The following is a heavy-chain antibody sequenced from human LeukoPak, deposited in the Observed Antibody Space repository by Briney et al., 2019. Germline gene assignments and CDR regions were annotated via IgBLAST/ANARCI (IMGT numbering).Heavy chain of an antibody. V-gene: IGHV1-2*02. J-gene: IGHJ5*02. CDR3: ARAFASSNPFDP. Sequence: GASVKVSCKASGYTFTGYYMHWVRQAPGQGPEWMGWINPNSGGTNYAQKFQGRVTMTRDTSISTAYMELSRLRSDDTAVYYCARAFASSNPFDPWGQGTLVTVSS. CDR1: GYTFTGYY. CDR2: INPNSGGT. D-gene: IGHD2/OR15-2a*01.